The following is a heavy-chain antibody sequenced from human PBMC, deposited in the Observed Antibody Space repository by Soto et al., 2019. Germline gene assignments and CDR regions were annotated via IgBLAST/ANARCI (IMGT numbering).Heavy chain of an antibody. D-gene: IGHD3-10*01. CDR3: ARDPELYGMDV. CDR1: GGSISSGGYY. V-gene: IGHV4-31*03. Sequence: SETLSLTCTVSGGSISSGGYYWSWIRQHPGKGLEWIGYIYYSGSTYYNPSLKSRVTISVDTSKNQFSLKLSSVTAADTAVYYCARDPELYGMDVWGQGTTVTVSS. CDR2: IYYSGST. J-gene: IGHJ6*02.